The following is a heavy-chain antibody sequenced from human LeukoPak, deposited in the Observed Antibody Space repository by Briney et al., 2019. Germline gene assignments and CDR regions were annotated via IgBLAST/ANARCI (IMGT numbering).Heavy chain of an antibody. CDR2: ISSSSSTI. CDR1: GFTFSSYS. V-gene: IGHV3-48*04. Sequence: GGSLRLSCAASGFTFSSYSMNWVRQAPGKGLEWVSYISSSSSTIYYADSVKGRFTISRDNAKNSLYLQMNSLRAEDTAVYYCAGEFLSTMSQGSYPLDYWGQGTLVTVSS. D-gene: IGHD5/OR15-5a*01. J-gene: IGHJ4*02. CDR3: AGEFLSTMSQGSYPLDY.